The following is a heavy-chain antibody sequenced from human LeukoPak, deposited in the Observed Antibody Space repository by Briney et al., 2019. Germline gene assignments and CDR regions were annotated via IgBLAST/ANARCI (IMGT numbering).Heavy chain of an antibody. V-gene: IGHV3-33*06. CDR1: GFTFSSYG. Sequence: GGSLRLSCAASGFTFSSYGMHWVRQAPGKGLEWVVVIWYDGSNKYYADSVKGRFTISRDNSKNTLYLQMNSLRAEDTAVYYCAKDFWSGPPSNWFDPWGQGTLVTVSS. D-gene: IGHD3-3*01. CDR3: AKDFWSGPPSNWFDP. CDR2: IWYDGSNK. J-gene: IGHJ5*02.